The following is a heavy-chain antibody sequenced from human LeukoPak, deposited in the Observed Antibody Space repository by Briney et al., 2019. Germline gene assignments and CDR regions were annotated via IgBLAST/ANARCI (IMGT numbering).Heavy chain of an antibody. CDR2: ISASGDST. Sequence: GGSLRLSCAASGFTFRISAMTWVRQAPGKGLGWVSSISASGDSTYYAGSVEGRFTISRDNSKNTLYLQMSGLRAEDSAVYHCAREGWQVPDWFDPWGQGTLVTVSS. J-gene: IGHJ5*02. CDR1: GFTFRISA. D-gene: IGHD6-19*01. CDR3: AREGWQVPDWFDP. V-gene: IGHV3-23*01.